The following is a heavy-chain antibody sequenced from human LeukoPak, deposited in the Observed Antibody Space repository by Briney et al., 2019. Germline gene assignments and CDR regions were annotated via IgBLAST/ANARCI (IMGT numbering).Heavy chain of an antibody. V-gene: IGHV4-59*01. CDR3: ARVGPPLGDALDY. J-gene: IGHJ4*02. Sequence: SETLSLTCTVSGGPISSYYWSWIRQPPGKGLEWIGYIYYSGSTNYNPPLKSRVTISVDTSKNQFSLKLSSVTAADTAVYYCARVGPPLGDALDYWGQGTLVTVSS. CDR2: IYYSGST. CDR1: GGPISSYY. D-gene: IGHD2-21*01.